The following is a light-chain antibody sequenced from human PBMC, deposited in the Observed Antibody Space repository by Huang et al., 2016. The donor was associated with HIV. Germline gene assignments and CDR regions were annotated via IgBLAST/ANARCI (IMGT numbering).Light chain of an antibody. CDR2: AAS. Sequence: DIQMTQSPSSLSASVGDRVIITCRASQSISKYLNWYQHKPVKAPRLLIYAASSLQSGVPSRFSGSGSKTTFTLTISSLQPEDFATYYCQQTYDTPPLTFGGGTRVDMK. V-gene: IGKV1-39*01. CDR3: QQTYDTPPLT. J-gene: IGKJ4*01. CDR1: QSISKY.